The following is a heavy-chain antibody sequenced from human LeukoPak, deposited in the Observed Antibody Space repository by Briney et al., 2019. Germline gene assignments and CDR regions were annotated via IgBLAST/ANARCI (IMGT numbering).Heavy chain of an antibody. V-gene: IGHV3-7*05. J-gene: IGHJ3*02. CDR2: IKQDGSEK. CDR1: GFTFSNYW. CDR3: ASPRGELRAFDI. D-gene: IGHD1-26*01. Sequence: PGGSLRLSCAASGFTFSNYWMTWVRQAPGKGLEWVANIKQDGSEKYFVDSVKGRFTISRDNAKNSLYLQMNSLRAEDTAVYYCASPRGELRAFDIWGQGTMVTVSS.